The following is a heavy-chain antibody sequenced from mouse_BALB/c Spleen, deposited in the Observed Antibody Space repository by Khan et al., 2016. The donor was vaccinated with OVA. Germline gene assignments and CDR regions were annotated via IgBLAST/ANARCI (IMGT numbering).Heavy chain of an antibody. CDR2: INTHSGVP. J-gene: IGHJ4*01. D-gene: IGHD2-14*01. V-gene: IGHV9-4*02. Sequence: QIQLVQSGPELKKPGETVRISCKASGYTFTTAGMQWVQKMPGKGLKWIGWINTHSGVPKYAEDFKGRFAFSLDTSASPVYLQITNLKNEDTATYFWARGGAAYYRNDGGAMDYWGQGTSVTVSS. CDR3: ARGGAAYYRNDGGAMDY. CDR1: GYTFTTAG.